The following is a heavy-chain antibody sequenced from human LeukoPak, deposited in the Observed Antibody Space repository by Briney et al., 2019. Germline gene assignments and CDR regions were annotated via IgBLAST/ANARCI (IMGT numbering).Heavy chain of an antibody. J-gene: IGHJ6*03. CDR3: ARVYDPDYYYYMDV. D-gene: IGHD3-3*01. CDR1: GGSISSSNYY. CDR2: LHYSGNT. V-gene: IGHV4-39*07. Sequence: SETLSLTCTVSGGSISSSNYYWAWIRQPPGKGLEWIGSLHYSGNTDYKPSLKSRVTISGDTSKNQFSLKLSSVTAADTAVYYCARVYDPDYYYYMDVWGKGTTVTVSS.